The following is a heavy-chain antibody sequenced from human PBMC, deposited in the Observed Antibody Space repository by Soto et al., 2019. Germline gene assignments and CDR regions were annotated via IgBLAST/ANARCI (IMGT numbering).Heavy chain of an antibody. CDR2: ISSNGGST. Sequence: GGSLRLSCAASGFTFSGYAMSWVRQAQGKGLKNVSAISSNGGSTYFADSVKGRFTISRDHSKNTLYLKMSSLRAEDTALYYCAKESYNRRTDFDYWGQGP. CDR1: GFTFSGYA. CDR3: AKESYNRRTDFDY. D-gene: IGHD3-10*01. J-gene: IGHJ4*02. V-gene: IGHV3-64D*06.